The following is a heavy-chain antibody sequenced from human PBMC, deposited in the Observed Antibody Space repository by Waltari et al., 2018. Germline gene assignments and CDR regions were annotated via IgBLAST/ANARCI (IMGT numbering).Heavy chain of an antibody. CDR1: GGSISSGSYY. CDR3: ARDSLYYYYGMDV. CDR2: IHTSGST. V-gene: IGHV4-61*02. J-gene: IGHJ6*02. Sequence: QVQLQESGPGLVKPSQTLSLTCTVSGGSISSGSYYWSWIRQPAGKGLEWIGRIHTSGSTNYNPSLKSRVTISVDTSKNQFSLKLSSVTAADTAVYYCARDSLYYYYGMDVWGQGTTVTVSS.